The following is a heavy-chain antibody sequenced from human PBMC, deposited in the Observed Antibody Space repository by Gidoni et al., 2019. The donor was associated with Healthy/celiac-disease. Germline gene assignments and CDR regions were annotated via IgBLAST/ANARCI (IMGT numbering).Heavy chain of an antibody. J-gene: IGHJ5*02. Sequence: QVQLQQWGAGLLKPSATLSLTCAVYGGSFSGYYWSWIRQPPGKGLEWIGEINHSGSTNYNPSLKSRVTISVDTSKNQFSLKLSSVTAADTAVYYCATGGSYNWFDPWGQGTLVTVSS. CDR3: ATGGSYNWFDP. D-gene: IGHD1-26*01. CDR2: INHSGST. V-gene: IGHV4-34*01. CDR1: GGSFSGYY.